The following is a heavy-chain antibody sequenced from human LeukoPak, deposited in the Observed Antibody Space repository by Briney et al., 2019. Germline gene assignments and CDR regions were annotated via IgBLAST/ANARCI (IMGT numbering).Heavy chain of an antibody. J-gene: IGHJ5*02. Sequence: GGALRLSCAASGFTFSAYEMNWVRQAPGKGLEWVSCISSSSSYIYYADSVKGRFTISRDNAKNSLYLQMDSLRAEDTAVYYRARGLNWNYGWFDPWGQGTLVTVSS. V-gene: IGHV3-21*01. CDR3: ARGLNWNYGWFDP. D-gene: IGHD1-7*01. CDR2: ISSSSSYI. CDR1: GFTFSAYE.